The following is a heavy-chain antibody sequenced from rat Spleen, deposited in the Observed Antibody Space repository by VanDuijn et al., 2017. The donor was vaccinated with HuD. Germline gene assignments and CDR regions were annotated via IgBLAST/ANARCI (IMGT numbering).Heavy chain of an antibody. Sequence: EVQLVESGGGLVQPGNSLKLSCAASGFTFSDYNMAWVRQAPKKGLEWVATISYDGSSTYYRDSVKGRFTISRDNAKSTLYLQMDSLRSEDTATYYCARHKYSSYGWFAYWGQGTLVTVSS. J-gene: IGHJ3*01. CDR2: ISYDGSST. CDR3: ARHKYSSYGWFAY. CDR1: GFTFSDYN. D-gene: IGHD1-2*01. V-gene: IGHV5-7*01.